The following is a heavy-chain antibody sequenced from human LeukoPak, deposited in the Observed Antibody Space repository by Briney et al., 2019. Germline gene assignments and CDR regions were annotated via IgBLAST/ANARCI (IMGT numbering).Heavy chain of an antibody. V-gene: IGHV4-39*02. CDR3: ARESGIAAAGSRGGIDY. Sequence: PSETLSLTCTVSGGSISSSSYCWGWIRQPPGKGLEWIGSIYYGGSTYYNPSLKSRVTISVDTSKNQFSLKLSSVTAADTAVYYCARESGIAAAGSRGGIDYWGQGTLVTVSS. D-gene: IGHD6-13*01. CDR2: IYYGGST. J-gene: IGHJ4*02. CDR1: GGSISSSSYC.